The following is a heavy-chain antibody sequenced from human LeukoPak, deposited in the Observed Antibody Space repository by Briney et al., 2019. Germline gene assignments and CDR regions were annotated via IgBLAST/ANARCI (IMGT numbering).Heavy chain of an antibody. D-gene: IGHD3-3*01. J-gene: IGHJ4*02. V-gene: IGHV1-46*01. Sequence: ASVKVSCKASGGTFTSYYMHWVRQAPGQGLEWMGIINPSGGSTSYAQKFQGRVTMTRDTSTSTVYMELSSLRSEDTAVYYCARTYYDFWSGYSDFDYWGQGTLVTVSS. CDR2: INPSGGST. CDR3: ARTYYDFWSGYSDFDY. CDR1: GGTFTSYY.